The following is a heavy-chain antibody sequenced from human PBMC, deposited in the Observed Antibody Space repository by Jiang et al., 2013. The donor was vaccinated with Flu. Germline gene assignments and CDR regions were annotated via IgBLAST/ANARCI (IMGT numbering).Heavy chain of an antibody. V-gene: IGHV2-5*01. Sequence: PTQTLTLTCTVSGISLSTSGVGVGWIRQPPGKALEWLALIYWNDDKRYSSSLKSRLTITKDSSKNQLVLTMTNMDPADTATYYCAHSRGWHYYFDYWGQGSLVTVSS. CDR2: IYWNDDK. CDR1: GISLSTSGVG. J-gene: IGHJ4*02. CDR3: AHSRGWHYYFDY. D-gene: IGHD6-19*01.